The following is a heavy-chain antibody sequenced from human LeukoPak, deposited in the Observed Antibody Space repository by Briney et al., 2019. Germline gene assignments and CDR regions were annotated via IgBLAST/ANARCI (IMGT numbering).Heavy chain of an antibody. CDR1: GGSISSYY. CDR3: AHKFAGSYAFDI. J-gene: IGHJ3*02. Sequence: SETLSLTCTVSGGSISSYYWSWIRQPPGNGLEWIGYIDYSGSIYYNPSLKSRVTISIDTSKNQFSLKLGSVTAVDTAVYYCAHKFAGSYAFDIWGQGTMVTVSS. V-gene: IGHV4-59*12. CDR2: IDYSGSI.